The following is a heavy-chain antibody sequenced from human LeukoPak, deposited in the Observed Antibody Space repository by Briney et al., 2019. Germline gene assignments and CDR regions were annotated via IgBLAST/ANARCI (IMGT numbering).Heavy chain of an antibody. CDR2: ISSNGGST. J-gene: IGHJ4*02. CDR1: GFTFSSYA. CDR3: ARDSSGAYYFDY. V-gene: IGHV3-64*01. D-gene: IGHD3-22*01. Sequence: GGSLRLSCAASGFTFSSYAMHWVRQAPGKGLEYVSAISSNGGSTYYANSVKGRFTISRGNSKNTLYLQMGSLRAEDMAVYYCARDSSGAYYFDYWGQGTLVTVSS.